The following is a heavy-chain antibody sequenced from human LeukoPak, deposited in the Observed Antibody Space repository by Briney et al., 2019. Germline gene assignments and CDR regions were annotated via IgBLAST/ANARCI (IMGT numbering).Heavy chain of an antibody. CDR3: ARDSIGSSYGYNY. CDR1: VYTFTRYY. J-gene: IGHJ4*02. V-gene: IGHV1-2*02. CDR2: INPNSGGT. Sequence: RASVKVSCKASVYTFTRYYMHWVRQAPGQGREWMGWINPNSGGTNYAQKFQGRVTMTRDTSISTAYMEMSRMRSDDTAVYYCARDSIGSSYGYNYWGQGTLVTVSS. D-gene: IGHD5-18*01.